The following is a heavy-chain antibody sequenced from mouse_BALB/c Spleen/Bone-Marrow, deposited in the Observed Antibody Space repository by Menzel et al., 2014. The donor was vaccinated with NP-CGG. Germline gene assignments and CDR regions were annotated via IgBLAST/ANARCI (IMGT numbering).Heavy chain of an antibody. CDR2: ISSGSSTI. Sequence: EVQVVESGGGLVQPGGSRKLSCAASGFTFSSFGMHWVRQAPEKGLEWVAYISSGSSTIYYADTVKGRFTISRDNPKNTLFLQMTSLRSEDTAMYXXAXSPYDYAAMDYWGQGTSVTVSS. D-gene: IGHD2-4*01. J-gene: IGHJ4*01. CDR3: AXSPYDYAAMDY. CDR1: GFTFSSFG. V-gene: IGHV5-17*02.